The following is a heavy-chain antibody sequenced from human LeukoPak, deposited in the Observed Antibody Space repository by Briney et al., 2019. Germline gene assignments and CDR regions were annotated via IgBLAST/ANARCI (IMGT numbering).Heavy chain of an antibody. D-gene: IGHD3-22*01. CDR1: GGSFSGYY. CDR2: ISGSGGST. Sequence: LSLTCAVYGGSFSGYYWSWIRQPPGKGLEWVSAISGSGGSTYYADSVKGRFTISRDNAKNSLYLQMNTLRAEDTAVYYCARDRHKYNYDSGGYPPYWGQGTLVTVSS. V-gene: IGHV3-11*04. CDR3: ARDRHKYNYDSGGYPPY. J-gene: IGHJ4*02.